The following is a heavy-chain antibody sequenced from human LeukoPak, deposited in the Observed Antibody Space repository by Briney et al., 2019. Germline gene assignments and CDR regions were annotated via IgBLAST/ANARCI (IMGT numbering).Heavy chain of an antibody. CDR1: GDPITTSY. D-gene: IGHD2/OR15-2a*01. V-gene: IGHV4-59*01. CDR2: IFYSGNT. Sequence: SETLSLTCSVSGDPITTSYWNWIRQPPGQGLEWIGSIFYSGNTKYNPALQSRVTISVDTSKNQFSLEVNSVTAADTAVYYCARGRLSPSAFRPFEHWGRGTLVTVSS. J-gene: IGHJ4*02. CDR3: ARGRLSPSAFRPFEH.